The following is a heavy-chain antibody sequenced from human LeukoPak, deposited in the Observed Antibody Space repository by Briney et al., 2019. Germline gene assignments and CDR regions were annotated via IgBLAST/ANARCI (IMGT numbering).Heavy chain of an antibody. V-gene: IGHV3-53*01. D-gene: IGHD7-27*01. CDR2: IYSGGST. J-gene: IGHJ4*02. Sequence: GGSLRLSCADSGFTVSSNYMSWVRQAPGKGLEWVSVIYSGGSTYYADSVKGRFTISRDNSKNTLYLQMNSLRAEDTAVYYCAASLTGDYFDYWGQGTLVTVSS. CDR1: GFTVSSNY. CDR3: AASLTGDYFDY.